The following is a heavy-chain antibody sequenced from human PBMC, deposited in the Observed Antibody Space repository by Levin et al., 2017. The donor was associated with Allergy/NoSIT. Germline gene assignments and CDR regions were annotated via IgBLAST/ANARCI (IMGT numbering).Heavy chain of an antibody. J-gene: IGHJ3*02. D-gene: IGHD2-15*01. CDR2: INAGNGNT. CDR3: ARTPKACSGGSCYPPLGAFDI. Sequence: ASVKVSCKASGYTFTSYAMHWVRQAPGQRLEWMGWINAGNGNTKYSQKFQGRVTITRDTSASTAYMELSSLRSEDTAVYYCARTPKACSGGSCYPPLGAFDIWGQGTMVTVSS. V-gene: IGHV1-3*01. CDR1: GYTFTSYA.